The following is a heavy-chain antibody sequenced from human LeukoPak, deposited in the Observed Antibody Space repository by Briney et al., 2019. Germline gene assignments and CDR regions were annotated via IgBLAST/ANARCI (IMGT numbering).Heavy chain of an antibody. CDR2: ISSSGSTI. J-gene: IGHJ4*02. D-gene: IGHD6-6*01. CDR3: ARADSSSSYPTFDY. V-gene: IGHV3-11*04. CDR1: GFTFSDYY. Sequence: PGGSLRLSCAASGFTFSDYYMSWIRQAPGKGLEWVSYISSSGSTIYYADSVKGRFTISRDNAKNSLYLQMNSLRAEDTAVYYCARADSSSSYPTFDYWGQGTLVTVSS.